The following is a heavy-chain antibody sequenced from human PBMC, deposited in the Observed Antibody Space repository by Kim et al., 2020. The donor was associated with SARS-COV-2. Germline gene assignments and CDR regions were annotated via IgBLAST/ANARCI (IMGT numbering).Heavy chain of an antibody. Sequence: GYGGVRTQYASAVKGRFTISRDNSKSTLFLHMTSLRAEDTAVYYCEASDYWGQGSLVTVSS. CDR3: EASDY. V-gene: IGHV3-23*01. J-gene: IGHJ4*02. CDR2: GYGGVRT.